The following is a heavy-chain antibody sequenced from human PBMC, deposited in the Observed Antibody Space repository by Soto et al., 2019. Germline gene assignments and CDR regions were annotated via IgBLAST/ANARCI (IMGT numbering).Heavy chain of an antibody. D-gene: IGHD4-4*01. CDR2: IIPIIGII. CDR1: GGTFSTYT. V-gene: IGHV1-69*08. CDR3: AGDPDSHYNDSHASSYP. Sequence: QVQLVQSGAEVKKPGSSVKVSCKASGGTFSTYTITWVRQAPGQGLEWMGRIIPIIGIINYSQKFQGRGTSSAEKFTGTAYMELGGLRSEDTAVYYCAGDPDSHYNDSHASSYPWGQGTLVTVSS. J-gene: IGHJ5*02.